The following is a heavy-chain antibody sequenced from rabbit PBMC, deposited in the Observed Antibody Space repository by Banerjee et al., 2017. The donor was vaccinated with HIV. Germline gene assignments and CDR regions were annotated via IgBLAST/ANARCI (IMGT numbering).Heavy chain of an antibody. CDR2: IYNGDGST. CDR3: ARDLAGVIGWNFNL. V-gene: IGHV1S40*01. CDR1: GFSLSDNY. Sequence: QSLEESGGDLVKPGASLTLTCTASGFSLSDNYMCWVRQAPGKGLEWIACIYNGDGSTYYASWAKGRFTISKTASTTVTLQMTSLTAADTATYFCARDLAGVIGWNFNLWGPGTLVTVS. J-gene: IGHJ4*01. D-gene: IGHD4-1*01.